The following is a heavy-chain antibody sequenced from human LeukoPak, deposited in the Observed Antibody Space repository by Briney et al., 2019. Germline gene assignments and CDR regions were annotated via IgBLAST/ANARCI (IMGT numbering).Heavy chain of an antibody. D-gene: IGHD4-17*01. V-gene: IGHV3-23*01. CDR2: ISGSGAST. CDR1: GFTFSSYA. CDR3: ARDVSDGDYGYFDY. J-gene: IGHJ4*02. Sequence: GGSLRLSCAASGFTFSSYAMSWVRQAPGRGLEWVSVISGSGASTYYADSVKGRFTISRDNSKNTLYLQMNSLRAEDTAVYYCARDVSDGDYGYFDYWGQGTLVTVSS.